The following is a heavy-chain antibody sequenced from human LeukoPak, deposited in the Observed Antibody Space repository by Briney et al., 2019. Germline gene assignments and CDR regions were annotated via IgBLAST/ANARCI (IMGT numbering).Heavy chain of an antibody. CDR1: GFTFSNSA. CDR3: AKGIYSSGWSHFDY. CDR2: LSGSGITT. J-gene: IGHJ4*01. V-gene: IGHV3-23*01. Sequence: PGGSLRLSCAASGFTFSNSAMSWVRQAPGKGLEWVSTLSGSGITTYYADSVTGRFTISRDNSKNTLYLQMNSLRAEDTAVYYCAKGIYSSGWSHFDYWGHGTLVTVSS. D-gene: IGHD6-19*01.